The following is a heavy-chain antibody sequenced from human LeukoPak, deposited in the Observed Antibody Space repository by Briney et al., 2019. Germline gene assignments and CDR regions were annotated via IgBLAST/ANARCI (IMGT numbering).Heavy chain of an antibody. V-gene: IGHV4-4*07. CDR3: ARGGGRRGLYQFDY. J-gene: IGHJ4*02. CDR1: GDSISSYF. Sequence: VKPSETLSLTCSVSGDSISSYFWSWIRQPAGKGLEWIGRIYTSGNANYNPSLKSQVTMSVDTSKNQFSLKLNSVTAADTAVYYCARGGGRRGLYQFDYWGQGTLVTVSS. CDR2: IYTSGNA. D-gene: IGHD2-15*01.